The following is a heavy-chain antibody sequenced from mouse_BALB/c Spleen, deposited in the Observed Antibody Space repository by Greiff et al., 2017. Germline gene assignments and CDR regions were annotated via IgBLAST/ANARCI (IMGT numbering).Heavy chain of an antibody. CDR1: GFNITDYY. J-gene: IGHJ4*01. Sequence: EVQLQQSGAELVRPGALVKLSCKASGFNITDYYMHWVKQRPEQGLEWIGWIDPENGNTIYDPKFQGKASITADTSSNTAYLQLSSLTSEDTAVYYCARSDGAMDDWGQGTSVTVSS. CDR2: IDPENGNT. CDR3: ARSDGAMDD. V-gene: IGHV14-1*02.